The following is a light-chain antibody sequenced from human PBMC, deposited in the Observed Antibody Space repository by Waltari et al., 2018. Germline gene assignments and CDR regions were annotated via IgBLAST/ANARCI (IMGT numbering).Light chain of an antibody. CDR3: QHYVRLPVS. CDR2: DAS. CDR1: KSVGKF. Sequence: EIVLTQSPCTLSLSPGERATLSFRASKSVGKFLAWYPQKPGQAPRLLSYDASLRATGIPDRFSGSGSGTDFSLTISRLEPEDFALYYCQHYVRLPVSFGQGTKVGIK. V-gene: IGKV3-20*01. J-gene: IGKJ1*01.